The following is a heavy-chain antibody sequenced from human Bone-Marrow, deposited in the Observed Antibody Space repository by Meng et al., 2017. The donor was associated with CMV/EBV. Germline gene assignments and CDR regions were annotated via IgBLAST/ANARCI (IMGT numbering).Heavy chain of an antibody. CDR2: ISYDGSNI. CDR3: TTRYIGPLRSMVRGVTVDY. D-gene: IGHD3-10*01. CDR1: GLTFSSYA. Sequence: GESLKISCAASGLTFSSYAMYWVRQAPGKGPEWVAVISYDGSNINYADSVKGRFTISRDNSKNTLFLQMNRLRAEDTAVYYCTTRYIGPLRSMVRGVTVDYWGQGTLVTVSS. J-gene: IGHJ4*02. V-gene: IGHV3-30-3*01.